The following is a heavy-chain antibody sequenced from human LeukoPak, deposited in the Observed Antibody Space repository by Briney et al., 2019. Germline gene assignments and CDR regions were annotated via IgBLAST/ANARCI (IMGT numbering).Heavy chain of an antibody. V-gene: IGHV3-53*01. CDR3: ARGYFWEQYYFDY. CDR1: GFTVSSNY. D-gene: IGHD3-16*01. CDR2: IYSGGST. J-gene: IGHJ4*02. Sequence: GGSLRLSCAASGFTVSSNYMSWVRQAPGKGLEWVSVIYSGGSTYYADSVKGRFTISRDNAKKSLYLQINSLRAEDTAVYYCARGYFWEQYYFDYWGQGTLVTVSS.